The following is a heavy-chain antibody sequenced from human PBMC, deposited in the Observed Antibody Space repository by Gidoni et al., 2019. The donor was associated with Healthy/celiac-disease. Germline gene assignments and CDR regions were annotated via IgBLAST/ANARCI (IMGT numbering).Heavy chain of an antibody. CDR1: GFTFSSYA. D-gene: IGHD3-22*01. V-gene: IGHV3-30-3*01. CDR2: ISYDGSNK. Sequence: QVQLVESGGGVVQPGRSLRLSCAASGFTFSSYAMHWVRQAPAKVLACVAVISYDGSNKYYADSVKGRFTISRDNSKNTLYLQMNSLRAEDTAVYYCARDRNYYDSSGLGAFDIWGQGTMVTVSS. J-gene: IGHJ3*02. CDR3: ARDRNYYDSSGLGAFDI.